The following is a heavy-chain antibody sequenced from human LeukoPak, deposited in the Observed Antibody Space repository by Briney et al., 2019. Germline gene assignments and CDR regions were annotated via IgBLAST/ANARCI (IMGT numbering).Heavy chain of an antibody. CDR1: GGSISRTNW. CDR2: MYHSGST. J-gene: IGHJ4*02. CDR3: ARSPFGGVDY. Sequence: PSETLSLTCAVSGGSISRTNWWTWVRQPPGKGLEWIGEMYHSGSTNSNPSLKSRVTISVDKPKNQFSLKMSSVTAADTAVYYCARSPFGGVDYWGQGTLVTVSS. V-gene: IGHV4-4*02. D-gene: IGHD3-16*01.